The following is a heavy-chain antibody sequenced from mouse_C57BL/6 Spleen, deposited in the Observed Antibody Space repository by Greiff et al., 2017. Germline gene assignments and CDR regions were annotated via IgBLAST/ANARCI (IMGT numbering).Heavy chain of an antibody. CDR3: ARSSNYFYYFDY. D-gene: IGHD2-5*01. J-gene: IGHJ2*01. V-gene: IGHV1-82*01. CDR1: GYAFSSSW. CDR2: IYPGDGDT. Sequence: QVPLQQSGPELVKPGASVKISCKASGYAFSSSWMNWVKQRPGKGLEWIGRIYPGDGDTNYNGKFKGKATLPADQSSSTAYMQLSSLTSYYSAVYFCARSSNYFYYFDYWGQGTTLTVSS.